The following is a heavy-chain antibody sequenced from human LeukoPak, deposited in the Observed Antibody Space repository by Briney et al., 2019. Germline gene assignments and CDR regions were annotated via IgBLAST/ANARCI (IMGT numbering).Heavy chain of an antibody. CDR1: CGSISSADYY. Sequence: PSQTLSLTCTVSCGSISSADYYWSWLRQPPGKGLEWFVYIYYSGSTYYNPSLKSRVTISVDTSKTQFSLKLSSVTAADTAVYYCASGAGYSSSWYAGWYFDLWGRGTLVTVSS. CDR2: IYYSGST. CDR3: ASGAGYSSSWYAGWYFDL. D-gene: IGHD6-13*01. V-gene: IGHV4-30-4*08. J-gene: IGHJ2*01.